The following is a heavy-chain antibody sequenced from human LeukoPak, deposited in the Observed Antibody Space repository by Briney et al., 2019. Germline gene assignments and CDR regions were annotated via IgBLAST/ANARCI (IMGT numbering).Heavy chain of an antibody. CDR2: ISSSGSTI. CDR1: GFTFSSYE. CDR3: AREAAAGAGWFDP. D-gene: IGHD6-13*01. Sequence: PGRSLRLSCAASGFTFSSYEMNWVRQAPGKGLEWVSYISSSGSTIYYADSVKGRFTISRDNAKNSLYLQMNSLRAEDTAVYYCAREAAAGAGWFDPWGQGTLVTVSS. J-gene: IGHJ5*02. V-gene: IGHV3-48*03.